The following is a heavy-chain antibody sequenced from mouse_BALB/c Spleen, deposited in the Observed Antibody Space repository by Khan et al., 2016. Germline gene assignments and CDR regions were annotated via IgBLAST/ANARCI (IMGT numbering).Heavy chain of an antibody. Sequence: EVELVESGPGLVKPSQSLSLTCTVTGYSITSDYAWNWIRQFPGNKLEWMGYISYSGSTSYNPSLKSRISITRDTSKNQFFLQLNSVTTEDTATYYCARSPYYFDYWGQGTTLTVSS. J-gene: IGHJ2*01. CDR3: ARSPYYFDY. CDR1: GYSITSDYA. V-gene: IGHV3-2*02. CDR2: ISYSGST.